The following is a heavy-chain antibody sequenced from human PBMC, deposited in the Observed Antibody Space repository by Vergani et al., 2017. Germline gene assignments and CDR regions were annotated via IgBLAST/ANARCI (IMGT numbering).Heavy chain of an antibody. J-gene: IGHJ4*02. CDR1: GFTFSSYS. CDR3: ARERGERXTDY. D-gene: IGHD4-17*01. Sequence: EVQLVESGGGLVQPGGSLRLSCAASGFTFSSYSMNWVRQAPGKGLEWVSYISSSSSYIYYADSVKGRFTISRDNAKNSLYLQMNSLRAEDTAVYYCARERGERXTDYWGQGTLVTVSS. V-gene: IGHV3-21*05. CDR2: ISSSSSYI.